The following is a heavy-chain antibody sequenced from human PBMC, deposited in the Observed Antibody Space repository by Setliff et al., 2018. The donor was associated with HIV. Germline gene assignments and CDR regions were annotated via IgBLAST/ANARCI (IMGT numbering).Heavy chain of an antibody. CDR1: GFTFSDYY. V-gene: IGHV3-11*04. CDR2: ITSSGSTI. Sequence: GSLRLSCAGSGSGGSGFTFSDYYMSWVRQAPGKGLEWLSYITSSGSTIYYADSVKGRFTISRDNAKSSLYLQMNSLRAEDTAIYYCARDRERWLQSRLFDPWGQGTLVTVSS. D-gene: IGHD4-4*01. CDR3: ARDRERWLQSRLFDP. J-gene: IGHJ5*02.